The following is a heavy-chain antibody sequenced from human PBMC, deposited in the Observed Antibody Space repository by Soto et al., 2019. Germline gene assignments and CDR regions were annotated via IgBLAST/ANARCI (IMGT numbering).Heavy chain of an antibody. J-gene: IGHJ4*02. D-gene: IGHD4-17*01. Sequence: ASVKVSCKASGYAFADYGIHWVRLAPGQRLEWMGWVDPGNGDTKYSQKFRGRVSITRDTSASTAYMELSSLRSEDTTLFYCARGPNGHYSYFDYWGQGALVTVSS. V-gene: IGHV1-3*01. CDR2: VDPGNGDT. CDR1: GYAFADYG. CDR3: ARGPNGHYSYFDY.